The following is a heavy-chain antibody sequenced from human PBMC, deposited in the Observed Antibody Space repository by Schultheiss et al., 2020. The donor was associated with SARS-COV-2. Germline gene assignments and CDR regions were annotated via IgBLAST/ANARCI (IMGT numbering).Heavy chain of an antibody. CDR3: ARVDGVAREIDY. CDR2: IYHSGST. CDR1: GGSISSGGYS. J-gene: IGHJ4*02. D-gene: IGHD2-15*01. V-gene: IGHV4-30-2*01. Sequence: SETLSLTCAVSGGSISSGGYSWSWIRQPPGKGLEWIGEIYHSGSTNYNPSLKSRVTISVDKSKNQFSLKLSSVTAADTAVYYCARVDGVAREIDYWGQGTLVTVSS.